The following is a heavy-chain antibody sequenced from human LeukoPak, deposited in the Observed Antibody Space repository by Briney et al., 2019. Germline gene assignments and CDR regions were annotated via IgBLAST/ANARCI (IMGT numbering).Heavy chain of an antibody. CDR1: EVTFSTYE. Sequence: SGGSLRLSCAGTEVTFSTYEMNWVRQAPWKGLEWVSYISSRGGTIYYADSVKGRFTISRDNAKNSLYLQMNSLRAEDTAVYYCARESSSSEFDYWGQGTLVTVSS. J-gene: IGHJ4*02. V-gene: IGHV3-48*03. D-gene: IGHD6-6*01. CDR2: ISSRGGTI. CDR3: ARESSSSEFDY.